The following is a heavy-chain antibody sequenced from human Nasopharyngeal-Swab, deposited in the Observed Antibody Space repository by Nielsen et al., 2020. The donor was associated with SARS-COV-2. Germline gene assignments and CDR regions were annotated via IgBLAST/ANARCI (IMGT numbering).Heavy chain of an antibody. CDR3: ARQPDRYYYDSSGYSDY. Sequence: VRQAPGKGLEWIGEIYHSGSTNYNPSLKSRVTISVDKSKNQFSLKLSSVTAADTAVYYCARQPDRYYYDSSGYSDYWGQGTLVTSPQ. D-gene: IGHD3-22*01. J-gene: IGHJ4*02. CDR2: IYHSGST. V-gene: IGHV4-4*02.